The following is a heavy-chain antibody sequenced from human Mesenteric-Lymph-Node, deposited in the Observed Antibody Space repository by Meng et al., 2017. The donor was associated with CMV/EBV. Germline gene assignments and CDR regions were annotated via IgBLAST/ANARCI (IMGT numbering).Heavy chain of an antibody. CDR3: ARHQRWLKSEGGFNY. V-gene: IGHV4-34*01. CDR2: INHSGST. D-gene: IGHD4-23*01. CDR1: GGSFSGYY. J-gene: IGHJ4*02. Sequence: QVQLHEWGAGLLKPSDTLSLTCAVYGGSFSGYYWSWIRQPPGKGLEWIGEINHSGSTNYNPSLKSRVTISVDTSKNQFSLKLSSVTAADTAVYYCARHQRWLKSEGGFNYWGQGTLVTVSS.